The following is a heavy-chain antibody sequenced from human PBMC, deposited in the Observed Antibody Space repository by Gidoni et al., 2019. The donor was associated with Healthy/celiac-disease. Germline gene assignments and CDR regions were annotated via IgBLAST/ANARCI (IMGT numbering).Heavy chain of an antibody. CDR3: ARVRLRSSWYADY. Sequence: VELQQARAEVRTPGASVKVSCKADDYKVTSYDINWVRQATGQGLEWMGWMNPNSGNTGYAQTFRGRVTMTRNTSISTAYMELRSLRSEDTAVYYCARVRLRSSWYADYWGQGTLVTVSS. CDR1: DYKVTSYD. V-gene: IGHV1-8*01. D-gene: IGHD6-13*01. J-gene: IGHJ4*02. CDR2: MNPNSGNT.